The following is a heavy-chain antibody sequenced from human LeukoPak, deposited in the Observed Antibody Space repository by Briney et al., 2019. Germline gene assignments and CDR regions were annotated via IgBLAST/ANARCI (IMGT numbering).Heavy chain of an antibody. CDR1: GFTFSSYA. J-gene: IGHJ4*02. CDR3: ARGARGYDSSGYIPPEPFDY. D-gene: IGHD3-22*01. CDR2: ISYDGSNK. Sequence: GGSLRLSCAASGFTFSSYAMSWVRQAPGKGLEWVAVISYDGSNKYYADSVKGRFTISRDNSKNTLYLQMNSLRAEDTAVYYCARGARGYDSSGYIPPEPFDYWGQGTLVTVSS. V-gene: IGHV3-30-3*01.